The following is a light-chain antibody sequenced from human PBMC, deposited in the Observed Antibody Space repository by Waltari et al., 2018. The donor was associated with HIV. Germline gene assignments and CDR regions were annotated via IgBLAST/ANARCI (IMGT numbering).Light chain of an antibody. CDR3: QSHDSSHSSI. V-gene: IGLV1-40*01. CDR2: LNN. Sequence: QSVLAQPPSVSAAPGQRITISCTGNSSNTGAGYSFHWYQQLPGSAPNLLIYLNNSRPAGVPARFSGSKSGSSASLAITGLRAEDEGDYYCQSHDSSHSSIFGGGTKLTVL. J-gene: IGLJ2*01. CDR1: SSNTGAGYS.